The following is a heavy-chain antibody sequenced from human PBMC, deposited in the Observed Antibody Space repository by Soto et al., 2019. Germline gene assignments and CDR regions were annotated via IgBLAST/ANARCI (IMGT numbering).Heavy chain of an antibody. CDR3: AKAHCSGGSCYSDLSFDY. CDR1: GDSVSSNSAA. Sequence: QVQLQQSGPGLVKPSQTLSLTCAISGDSVSSNSAAWNWIRQSPSRGLEWLGRTYYRSKWYNDYAVSVKSRITTNPDTSKNQFSLQLNSVTPEDTAVYYCAKAHCSGGSCYSDLSFDYWGQGTLVTVSS. J-gene: IGHJ4*02. V-gene: IGHV6-1*01. CDR2: TYYRSKWYN. D-gene: IGHD2-15*01.